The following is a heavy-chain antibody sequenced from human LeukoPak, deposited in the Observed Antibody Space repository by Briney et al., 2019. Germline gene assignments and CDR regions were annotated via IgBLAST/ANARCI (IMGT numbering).Heavy chain of an antibody. CDR3: ARRIAAWGAFDI. CDR1: GYSFSSYW. J-gene: IGHJ3*02. D-gene: IGHD6-25*01. Sequence: GKSLKISCKGSGYSFSSYWIGWVRQMPGEDLEWMGVIYPGDSETRQSPSFQGQVTISADKSISTAYLQWSSLKASDTAMYYCARRIAAWGAFDIWGQGTMVTVSS. V-gene: IGHV5-51*01. CDR2: IYPGDSET.